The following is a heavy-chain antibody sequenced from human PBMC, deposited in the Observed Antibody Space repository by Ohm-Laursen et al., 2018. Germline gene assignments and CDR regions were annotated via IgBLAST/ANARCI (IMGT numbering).Heavy chain of an antibody. Sequence: ASVKVSCKASGYTFTSYDINWVRQATGQGLEWMGWMSPNSGNTGYAQKFQGRVTMTRNTSISTAYMELSSLRSEDTAVYYCARSAAGSWYLVWFDPWGQGTLVTVSS. V-gene: IGHV1-8*01. D-gene: IGHD6-13*01. CDR3: ARSAAGSWYLVWFDP. J-gene: IGHJ5*02. CDR2: MSPNSGNT. CDR1: GYTFTSYD.